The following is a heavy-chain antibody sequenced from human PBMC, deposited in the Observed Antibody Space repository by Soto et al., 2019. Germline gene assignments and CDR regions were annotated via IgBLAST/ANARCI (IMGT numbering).Heavy chain of an antibody. V-gene: IGHV1-58*02. J-gene: IGHJ5*02. CDR1: GFTFTSSA. D-gene: IGHD2-2*01. CDR2: IVVGSGNT. Sequence: QMQLVQSGPEVKKPGTSVKVSCKASGFTFTSSAMQWVRQARGQRLEWIGWIVVGSGNTNYAQKFQERVTITRDMSTSTAYMELSSLRSEDTAVYYCAAGRESEYCSSTSCSTRWFDPWGQGTLVTVSS. CDR3: AAGRESEYCSSTSCSTRWFDP.